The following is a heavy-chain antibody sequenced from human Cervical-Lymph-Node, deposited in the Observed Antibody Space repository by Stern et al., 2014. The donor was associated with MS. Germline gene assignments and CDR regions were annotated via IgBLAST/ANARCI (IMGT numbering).Heavy chain of an antibody. CDR1: EFTVSGNY. CDR3: ARGEYYDFWSGYYPGDYGMDV. J-gene: IGHJ6*02. D-gene: IGHD3-3*01. V-gene: IGHV3-53*01. CDR2: INSGGSA. Sequence: EMKLVESGGGLIQPGGSLRLSCAASEFTVSGNYMSWVRQAPGTGLEWVSIINSGGSAYYSDSVNGRFTISRDISNNTLYLQMNSLRAEDTAVYYCARGEYYDFWSGYYPGDYGMDVWGQGTTVTVSS.